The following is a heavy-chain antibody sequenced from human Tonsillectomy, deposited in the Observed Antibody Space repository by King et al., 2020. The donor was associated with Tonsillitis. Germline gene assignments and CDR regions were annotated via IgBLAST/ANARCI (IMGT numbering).Heavy chain of an antibody. CDR1: GGSISSYY. Sequence: QLQESGPGLVKPSETLSLTCTVSGGSISSYYWSWIRQPPGKGLEWIGYIYDSGSTNYNPSLKSRGTISVDTSKNQLSLKLCSVTAADTAVYYCARGSNIAAAGTGYYFDYWGQGTLVTVSS. V-gene: IGHV4-59*01. D-gene: IGHD6-13*01. CDR3: ARGSNIAAAGTGYYFDY. J-gene: IGHJ4*02. CDR2: IYDSGST.